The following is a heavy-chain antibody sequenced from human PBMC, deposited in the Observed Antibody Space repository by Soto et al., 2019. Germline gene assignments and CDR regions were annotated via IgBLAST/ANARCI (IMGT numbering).Heavy chain of an antibody. V-gene: IGHV1-18*04. J-gene: IGHJ3*02. CDR3: ARDFGAFDI. D-gene: IGHD3-3*01. CDR1: GYTFTGYY. Sequence: ASVKVSCKASGYTFTGYYMHWVRQAPGQGLEWMGWISAYNGNTNYAQKLQGRVTMTTDTSTSTAYMELRSLRSDDTAVYYCARDFGAFDIWGQGTMVNVSS. CDR2: ISAYNGNT.